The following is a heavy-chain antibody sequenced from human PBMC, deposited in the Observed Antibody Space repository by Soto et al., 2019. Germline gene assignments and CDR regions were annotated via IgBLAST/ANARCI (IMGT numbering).Heavy chain of an antibody. CDR1: GYTFTSYA. CDR2: INGGNDNT. CDR3: ARSIVVVTALDY. D-gene: IGHD2-21*02. Sequence: GASVKVSCKASGYTFTSYAMHWVRQAPGQRLEWMGWINGGNDNTKYSQKFQGRVTITRDSSASTAYMELSSLRSEDTAAYYCARSIVVVTALDYWGQGTLVTVSS. V-gene: IGHV1-3*01. J-gene: IGHJ4*02.